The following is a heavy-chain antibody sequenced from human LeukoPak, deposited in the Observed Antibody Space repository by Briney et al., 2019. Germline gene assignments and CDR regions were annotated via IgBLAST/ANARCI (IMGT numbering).Heavy chain of an antibody. CDR3: ARDGGYSSSWYYYYYYYMDV. D-gene: IGHD6-13*01. CDR1: GYTLTELS. CDR2: INPNSGGT. Sequence: ASVKVSCKVSGYTLTELSMHWVRQAPGQGLEWMGWINPNSGGTNYAQKFQGRVTMTRDTSISTAYMELSRLRSDDTAVYYCARDGGYSSSWYYYYYYYMDVWGKGTTVTVSS. J-gene: IGHJ6*03. V-gene: IGHV1-2*02.